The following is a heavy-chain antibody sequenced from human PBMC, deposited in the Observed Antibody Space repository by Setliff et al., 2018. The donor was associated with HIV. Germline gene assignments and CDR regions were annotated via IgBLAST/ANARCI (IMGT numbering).Heavy chain of an antibody. V-gene: IGHV3-7*01. CDR2: IDREGSET. D-gene: IGHD3-16*01. J-gene: IGHJ4*02. CDR3: AKDKSYHDYIWGSSVLAY. CDR1: RFTFNDYW. Sequence: GGSLRLSCAASRFTFNDYWMSWVRQAPGKGLEWVANIDREGSETNYVDSVKGRFTISRDNARSSMYLQMNSLRAEDTAIYYCAKDKSYHDYIWGSSVLAYWGQGTLVTVSS.